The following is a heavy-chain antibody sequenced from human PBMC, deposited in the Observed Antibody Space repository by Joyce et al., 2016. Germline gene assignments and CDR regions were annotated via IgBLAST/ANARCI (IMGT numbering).Heavy chain of an antibody. Sequence: QVQLVQSGAEVKKPGASVKVSCKASGYTFTNYYMHWVRQALGQGLEWIGIINPSGGSTNSAQKFQGRGTMTRDTSTSTVYMELSSLRSEDTAVYYCARDTAMATGYYYYGMDVWGQGTTVTVSS. CDR1: GYTFTNYY. V-gene: IGHV1-46*01. J-gene: IGHJ6*02. CDR3: ARDTAMATGYYYYGMDV. CDR2: INPSGGST. D-gene: IGHD5-18*01.